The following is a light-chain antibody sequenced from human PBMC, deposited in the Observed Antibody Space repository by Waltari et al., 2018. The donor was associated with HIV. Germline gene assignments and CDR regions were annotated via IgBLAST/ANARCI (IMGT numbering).Light chain of an antibody. CDR1: SSDVGAFKS. CDR3: SSYAGSSMSYA. J-gene: IGLJ1*01. CDR2: DVT. V-gene: IGLV2-8*01. Sequence: QSALTQPPSASGSPGQSVSISCTGASSDVGAFKSVSWYQQHPGKAPKLLIYDVTKRPSGVPDRFSGSKSGNPASLTVSGLQAEDEAHYYCSSYAGSSMSYAFGTGTKVTVL.